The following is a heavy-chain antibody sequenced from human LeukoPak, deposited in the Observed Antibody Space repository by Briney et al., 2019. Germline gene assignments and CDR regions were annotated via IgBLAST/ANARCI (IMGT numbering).Heavy chain of an antibody. Sequence: ASEKVSCKASGYTFTSYYMHWVRQAPGQGLEWMGIINPSGGSTSYAQKFQGRVTMTRDTSTSTVYMELSSLRSEDTAVYYCARDVTPVDYYYYYGMDVWGQGTTVTVSS. CDR1: GYTFTSYY. V-gene: IGHV1-46*01. CDR3: ARDVTPVDYYYYYGMDV. CDR2: INPSGGST. J-gene: IGHJ6*02. D-gene: IGHD6-19*01.